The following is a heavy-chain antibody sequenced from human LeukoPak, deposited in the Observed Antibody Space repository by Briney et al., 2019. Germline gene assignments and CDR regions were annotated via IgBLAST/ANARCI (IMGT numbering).Heavy chain of an antibody. CDR3: AKGGYCSSTSCLYYYYYMDV. CDR2: ISYDGSNK. V-gene: IGHV3-30-3*01. CDR1: GFTFSSYA. J-gene: IGHJ6*03. D-gene: IGHD2-2*01. Sequence: GGSLRLSCAASGFTFSSYAMHWVRQAPGKGLEWVAVISYDGSNKYYADSVKGRFTISRDNSKNTLYLQMNSLRAEDTAVYYCAKGGYCSSTSCLYYYYYMDVWGKGTTVTVSS.